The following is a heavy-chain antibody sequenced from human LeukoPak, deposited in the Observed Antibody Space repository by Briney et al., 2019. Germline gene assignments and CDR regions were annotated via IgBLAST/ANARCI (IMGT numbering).Heavy chain of an antibody. CDR3: ARDGGSEYYFDY. D-gene: IGHD3-10*01. Sequence: GGSLRLSCAASGFTVSSNYMSWVRQAPGKGLEWVSVVYSGGSTYYADSVKGRFTISRDNSKNTLYLQMNSLRAEDTAVYYCARDGGSEYYFDYWGQGTLVTVSS. J-gene: IGHJ4*02. V-gene: IGHV3-53*01. CDR1: GFTVSSNY. CDR2: VYSGGST.